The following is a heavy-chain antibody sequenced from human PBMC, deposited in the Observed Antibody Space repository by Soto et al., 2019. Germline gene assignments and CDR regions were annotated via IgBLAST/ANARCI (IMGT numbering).Heavy chain of an antibody. CDR3: GRDGEWLLYY. J-gene: IGHJ4*02. V-gene: IGHV1-69*13. D-gene: IGHD3-3*01. CDR1: AGTFSSYS. Sequence: EASVKVSCKAAAGTFSSYSISWVRQAPGQGLEWMGGIIPIFGTANYAQKFQGRVTITADESTSTAYMELSSLRSEDTAVYYCGRDGEWLLYYWGQGTLVTVSS. CDR2: IIPIFGTA.